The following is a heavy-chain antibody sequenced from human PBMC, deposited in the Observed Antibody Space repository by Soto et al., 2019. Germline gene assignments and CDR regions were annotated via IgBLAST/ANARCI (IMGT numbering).Heavy chain of an antibody. J-gene: IGHJ4*02. D-gene: IGHD3-22*01. CDR3: ARVGNDSSGYYLYYFDY. Sequence: QVQLQESDPGLVKPSQTLSLTCTVSGGSISSGDYYWSWIRQPPGKGLEWIGYIYYSGSTYYNPSLKSRVTISVDTSKNQFSLKLSSVTAADTAVYYCARVGNDSSGYYLYYFDYWGQGTLVTVSS. CDR2: IYYSGST. CDR1: GGSISSGDYY. V-gene: IGHV4-30-4*01.